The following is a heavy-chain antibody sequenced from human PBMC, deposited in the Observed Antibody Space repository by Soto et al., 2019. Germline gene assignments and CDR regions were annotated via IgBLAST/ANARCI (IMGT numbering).Heavy chain of an antibody. CDR1: GHTFTNYL. D-gene: IGHD3-10*01. V-gene: IGHV5-51*01. J-gene: IGHJ4*02. CDR3: ATVGAHTYGSINY. CDR2: VNPGDPDT. Sequence: GESLKISCDVTGHTFTNYLLAWVRQMPGKGLEWMGIVNPGDPDTRYSPSFQGQVTISADKSISTAYLQWSTLKASDTAMYYCATVGAHTYGSINYWGQGTQVTVSS.